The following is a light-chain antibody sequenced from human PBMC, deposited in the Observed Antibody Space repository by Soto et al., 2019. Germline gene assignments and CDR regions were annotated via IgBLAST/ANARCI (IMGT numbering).Light chain of an antibody. CDR1: SSDVGGHNY. CDR2: DVS. V-gene: IGLV2-14*01. CDR3: SSYTSRSSWV. J-gene: IGLJ1*01. Sequence: QSVLTQPASVSGSPGQSITISCTGTSSDVGGHNYVSWYQQHPGKAPKLMIYDVSNRPSGVSNRCSGSKSGNTASLTISGLQAEDGADYYCSSYTSRSSWVFGTGTKVTV.